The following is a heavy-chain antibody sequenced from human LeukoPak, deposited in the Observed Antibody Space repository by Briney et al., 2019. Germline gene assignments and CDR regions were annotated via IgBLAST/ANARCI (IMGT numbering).Heavy chain of an antibody. CDR1: GFTFSSYS. J-gene: IGHJ5*02. CDR2: IKQDGSEK. V-gene: IGHV3-7*01. Sequence: GGSLRLSCAASGFTFSSYSMLWVRQAPGKGLEWVANIKQDGSEKYYVDSVKGRFTISRDDSKYTLYLQMNSLRVEDTAVYCCAKDLLRDRWFGESWGQGTLVTVSS. D-gene: IGHD3-10*01. CDR3: AKDLLRDRWFGES.